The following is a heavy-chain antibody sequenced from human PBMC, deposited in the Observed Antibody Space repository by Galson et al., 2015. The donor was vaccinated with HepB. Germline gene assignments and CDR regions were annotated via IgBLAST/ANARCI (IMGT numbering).Heavy chain of an antibody. CDR3: AHRASSGYPNAFDI. J-gene: IGHJ3*02. Sequence: PALVEPTQTLTLTCTFSGFSLSTSGVGVGWIRQPPGKALEWLALIYGNDDKRYSPSLKSRLTITKDTSKNQVVLTMTNMDPVDTATYYCAHRASSGYPNAFDIWGQGTMVTVSS. CDR2: IYGNDDK. V-gene: IGHV2-5*01. D-gene: IGHD5-12*01. CDR1: GFSLSTSGVG.